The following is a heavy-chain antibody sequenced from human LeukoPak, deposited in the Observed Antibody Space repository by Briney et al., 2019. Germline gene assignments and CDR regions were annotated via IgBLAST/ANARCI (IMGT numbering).Heavy chain of an antibody. CDR3: ARDHYWGPDY. J-gene: IGHJ4*02. CDR1: GYTFTDHY. V-gene: IGHV1-2*02. CDR2: IHPGRGDT. D-gene: IGHD7-27*01. Sequence: ASVTPSCKALGYTFTDHYFHWLRQAPGQGLEWMGWIHPGRGDTNYAQKFQGRVSLTRDTSISTAYMELSGLTSDDTAVYFCARDHYWGPDYWGQGTLVSVSS.